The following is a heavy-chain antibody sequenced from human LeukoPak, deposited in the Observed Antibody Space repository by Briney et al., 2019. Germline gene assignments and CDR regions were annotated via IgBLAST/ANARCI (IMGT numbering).Heavy chain of an antibody. CDR1: GGSISSYY. Sequence: PSETLSLTCTVSGGSISSYYWSWIRQPPGKGLEWIGYIYTSGSTNYNPSLKSRVTISVDASKNQFSLKLSSVTAADTAVYYCARHATTGSGSYYLSGFDPWGQRTLVTVSS. V-gene: IGHV4-4*09. CDR2: IYTSGST. D-gene: IGHD3-10*01. J-gene: IGHJ5*02. CDR3: ARHATTGSGSYYLSGFDP.